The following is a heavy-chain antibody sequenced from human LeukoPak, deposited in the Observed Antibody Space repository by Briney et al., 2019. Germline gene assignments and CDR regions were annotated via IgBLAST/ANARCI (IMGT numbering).Heavy chain of an antibody. Sequence: GGSLRLSCAASGFTFSNAWMSWVRQAPGKGLEWVGRIKSKSDGGTTDYAAPVKGRFTISRDDSKNTLYLQMNSLKTEDTAVYYCTRELRISMIVGSVTWGQGTLVTVSS. CDR3: TRELRISMIVGSVT. J-gene: IGHJ5*02. CDR1: GFTFSNAW. D-gene: IGHD3-22*01. CDR2: IKSKSDGGTT. V-gene: IGHV3-15*01.